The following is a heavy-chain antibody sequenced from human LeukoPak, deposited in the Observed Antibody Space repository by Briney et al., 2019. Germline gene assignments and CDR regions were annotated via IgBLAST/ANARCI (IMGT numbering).Heavy chain of an antibody. D-gene: IGHD3-22*01. CDR1: GLTFTNHW. CDR3: ARDSNYHDSDSYYDVFDI. V-gene: IGHV3-7*04. Sequence: GGSLRLSCAASGLTFTNHWVTWVRQAPGKGLEWVANINESGGVIYYLDSVKGRFTISRDNAKNSVYLQMNSLRAEDTAVYYCARDSNYHDSDSYYDVFDIWGQGTMVTVSS. J-gene: IGHJ3*02. CDR2: INESGGVI.